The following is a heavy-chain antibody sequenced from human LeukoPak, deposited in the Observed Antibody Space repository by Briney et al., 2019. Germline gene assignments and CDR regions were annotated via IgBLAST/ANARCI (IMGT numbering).Heavy chain of an antibody. CDR2: INAGNGNT. J-gene: IGHJ6*02. D-gene: IGHD3-10*01. Sequence: ASVKVSCKASGYTFTSYAMHWMRQAPGQRLEWMGWINAGNGNTKYSQKFQGRVTITRDTSASTAYMELSSLRSEDTAVYYCARVLLWFGELYYYGMDVWGQGTTVTVSS. CDR1: GYTFTSYA. CDR3: ARVLLWFGELYYYGMDV. V-gene: IGHV1-3*01.